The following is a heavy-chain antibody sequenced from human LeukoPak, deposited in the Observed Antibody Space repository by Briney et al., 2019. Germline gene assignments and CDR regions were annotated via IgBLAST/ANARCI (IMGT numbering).Heavy chain of an antibody. CDR2: ISTTGDRT. Sequence: GGSLRLSCAASGFTFNSYAMIWVRQAPGKGLESISSISTTGDRTYYADSVKGRFAISRDNSKNTLYLQMNSLRAEDTAVYYCAKILERGLQYYYYGMDVWGQGTSVTVSS. V-gene: IGHV3-23*01. D-gene: IGHD3-16*01. CDR3: AKILERGLQYYYYGMDV. J-gene: IGHJ6*02. CDR1: GFTFNSYA.